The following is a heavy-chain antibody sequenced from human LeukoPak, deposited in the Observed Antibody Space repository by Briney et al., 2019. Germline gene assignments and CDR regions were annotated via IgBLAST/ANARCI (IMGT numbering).Heavy chain of an antibody. CDR2: IYSGGST. CDR1: GFTFSSYS. J-gene: IGHJ4*02. Sequence: GGSLRLSCAASGFTFSSYSMNWVRQAPGKGLEWVSVIYSGGSTYYADSVKGRFTISRDNSKNTLYLQMNSLRAEDTAVYYCARHVASGGSGVDYWGQGTLVTVSS. CDR3: ARHVASGGSGVDY. D-gene: IGHD3-10*01. V-gene: IGHV3-66*04.